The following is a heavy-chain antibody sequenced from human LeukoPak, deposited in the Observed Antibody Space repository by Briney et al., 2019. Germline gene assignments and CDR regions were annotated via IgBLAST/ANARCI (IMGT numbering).Heavy chain of an antibody. CDR2: ISSSSSYI. CDR1: GFTFSSYS. J-gene: IGHJ4*02. CDR3: AKDRDGGYFDY. D-gene: IGHD2-21*02. V-gene: IGHV3-21*01. Sequence: GGSLRLSCAASGFTFSSYSMNWVRQAPGRGLEWVSSISSSSSYIYYADSVKGRFTISRDNSKNTLYLQMNSLRAEDTAVYYCAKDRDGGYFDYWGQGTLVTVSS.